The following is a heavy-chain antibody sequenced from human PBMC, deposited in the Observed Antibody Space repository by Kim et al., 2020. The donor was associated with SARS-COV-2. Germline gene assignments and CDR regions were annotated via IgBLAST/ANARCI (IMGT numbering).Heavy chain of an antibody. V-gene: IGHV1-69*13. D-gene: IGHD6-6*01. J-gene: IGHJ6*02. CDR1: GGTFSSYA. Sequence: SVKVSCKASGGTFSSYAISWVRQAPGQGLEWMGGIIPIFGTANYAQKFQGRVTITADESTSTAYMELSSLRSEDTAVYYCARVSWRETRDLEYSSASWKAYYYYGMDVWGQGTTVTVSS. CDR3: ARVSWRETRDLEYSSASWKAYYYYGMDV. CDR2: IIPIFGTA.